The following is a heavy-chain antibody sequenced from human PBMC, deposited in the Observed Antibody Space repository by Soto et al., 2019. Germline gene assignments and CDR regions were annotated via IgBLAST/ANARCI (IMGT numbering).Heavy chain of an antibody. CDR2: ISGSGGST. V-gene: IGHV3-23*01. CDR1: GFTFSSYA. Sequence: GGSLRLSCAASGFTFSSYAMSWVRQAPGKGLEWVSAISGSGGSTYYADSVKGRFTISRDNSKNTLYLQMNSLRAEDTAVYYCAKEGSITMIVVVSGGFDPWGQGTLVTVSS. J-gene: IGHJ5*02. CDR3: AKEGSITMIVVVSGGFDP. D-gene: IGHD3-22*01.